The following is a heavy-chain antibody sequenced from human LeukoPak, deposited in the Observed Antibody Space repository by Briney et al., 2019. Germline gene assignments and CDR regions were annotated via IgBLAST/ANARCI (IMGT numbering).Heavy chain of an antibody. D-gene: IGHD1-26*01. CDR3: ARYSGSYLFDY. J-gene: IGHJ4*02. CDR1: GGSISSGGYY. V-gene: IGHV4-31*03. Sequence: SETLSLTCTVSGGSISSGGYYWSWIRQHPGKGLEWIGYTYYSGSTYYNPSLKSRVTISVDTSKNQFSLKLSSVTAADTAVYYCARYSGSYLFDYWGQGTLVTVSS. CDR2: TYYSGST.